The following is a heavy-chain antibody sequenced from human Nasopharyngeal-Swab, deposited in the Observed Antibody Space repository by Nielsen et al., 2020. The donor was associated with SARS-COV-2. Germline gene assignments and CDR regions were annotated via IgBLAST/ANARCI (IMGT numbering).Heavy chain of an antibody. Sequence: GESLKISCAASGFIFSGSSLHWVRQASGKGLEWIVRIISRANSYATVYAASVKGRFTLSRDDSKNTAYLQMNSLKTEDTAVYYCARAKDDSRGSLFDYWGQGNLVTVSS. D-gene: IGHD3-22*01. V-gene: IGHV3-73*01. CDR3: ARAKDDSRGSLFDY. CDR1: GFIFSGSS. J-gene: IGHJ4*02. CDR2: IISRANSYAT.